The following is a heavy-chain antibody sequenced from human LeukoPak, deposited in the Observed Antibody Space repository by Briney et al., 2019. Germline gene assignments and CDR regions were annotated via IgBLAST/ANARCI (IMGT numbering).Heavy chain of an antibody. D-gene: IGHD6-13*01. V-gene: IGHV3-33*01. CDR2: IWYDGSNK. CDR3: ARSPLVLRSSSFPTHYFDY. CDR1: GFTFSSYG. Sequence: GGSLRLSCAASGFTFSSYGMHWVRQAPGKGLEWVAVIWYDGSNKYYADSVKGRFTISRDNSKTTLYLKMNSLRAEDTAVYYCARSPLVLRSSSFPTHYFDYWGQGTLVTVSS. J-gene: IGHJ4*02.